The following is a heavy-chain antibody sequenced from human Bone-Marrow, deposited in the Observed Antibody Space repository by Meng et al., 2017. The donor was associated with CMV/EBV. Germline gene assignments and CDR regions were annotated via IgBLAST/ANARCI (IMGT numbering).Heavy chain of an antibody. Sequence: ASVKVSCKASGYTFTGFFLHWVRQAPGQGLEWMGWINFNGADTDYAQKFQGRVTMTRDTSISTAYMELSSLRSADTAVYFCASPRSVRATSVGFHYYYGMDVWGQGTTVTVSS. D-gene: IGHD1-26*01. J-gene: IGHJ6*02. CDR3: ASPRSVRATSVGFHYYYGMDV. CDR2: INFNGADT. CDR1: GYTFTGFF. V-gene: IGHV1-2*02.